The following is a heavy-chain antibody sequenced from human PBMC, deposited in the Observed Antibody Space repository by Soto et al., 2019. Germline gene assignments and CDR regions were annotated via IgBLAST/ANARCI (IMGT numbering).Heavy chain of an antibody. CDR3: AREVGDLGTRFDP. CDR2: ISFSGTT. Sequence: SETLSLTCSLSGGSFRPNYWSWIRQSPGKGLEWVGYISFSGTTSHNPSLKSRLFISLETSKNQFSLMLNSVTAADTAVYYCAREVGDLGTRFDPWGQGTLVTVSS. D-gene: IGHD1-26*01. CDR1: GGSFRPNY. V-gene: IGHV4-59*12. J-gene: IGHJ5*02.